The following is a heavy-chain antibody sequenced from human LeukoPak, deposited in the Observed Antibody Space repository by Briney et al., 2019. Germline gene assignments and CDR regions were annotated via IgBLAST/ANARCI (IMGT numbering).Heavy chain of an antibody. CDR3: ARSKDNRGYDVRHLDY. Sequence: ASVKVSCKTAGFTFTGYYMHWVRHAPGQGLEWMGMINPNGGHTDYAQNFQGRVTMTRDMSTSTVYMELSSLRSEDTAVFYCARSKDNRGYDVRHLDYWGQGTLVTVSS. D-gene: IGHD1-14*01. V-gene: IGHV1-46*01. CDR2: INPNGGHT. CDR1: GFTFTGYY. J-gene: IGHJ4*02.